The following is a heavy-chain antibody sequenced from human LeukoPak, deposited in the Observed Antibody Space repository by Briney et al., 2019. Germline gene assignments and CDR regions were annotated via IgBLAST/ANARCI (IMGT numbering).Heavy chain of an antibody. CDR3: ARGRSVAY. V-gene: IGHV3-7*03. CDR2: IKHDGSEK. D-gene: IGHD6-19*01. Sequence: PGGSLRLSCAASGFTFSRHWMTWVRQAPGKGLEWVANIKHDGSEKNYVDSVKGRFTISRDNAKNSLYLQMNSLRAEDTAVYYCARGRSVAYWGQGTLVTVSS. CDR1: GFTFSRHW. J-gene: IGHJ4*02.